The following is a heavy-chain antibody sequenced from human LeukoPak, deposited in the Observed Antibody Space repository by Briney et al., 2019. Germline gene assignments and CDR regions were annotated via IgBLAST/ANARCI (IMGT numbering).Heavy chain of an antibody. CDR2: IYYSGST. V-gene: IGHV4-39*07. J-gene: IGHJ6*03. Sequence: SETLSLTCNVSGGSISSSSYYWGWIRQPPGKGMEWIGSIYYSGSTYYNPSLKSRVTISVDTSKNQFSLKLSSVTAADTAVYYCARLSGYGLHYYYHMDVWGKGTTVTVSS. D-gene: IGHD5-12*01. CDR1: GGSISSSSYY. CDR3: ARLSGYGLHYYYHMDV.